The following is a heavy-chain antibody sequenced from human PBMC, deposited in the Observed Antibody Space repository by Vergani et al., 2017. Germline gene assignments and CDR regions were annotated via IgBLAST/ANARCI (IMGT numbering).Heavy chain of an antibody. V-gene: IGHV3-30*18. CDR1: GFTFSSYG. D-gene: IGHD3-22*01. Sequence: QVQLVESGGGVVQPGRSLRLSCAASGFTFSSYGLHWVRQAPGKGLEWVAVISYDGSNKYYADSVKGRFTISRDNSKNRLYLQMNSLRAEDTAVYYCAKALPLYYYDSHIVDAFDIWGQGTMVTVSS. CDR3: AKALPLYYYDSHIVDAFDI. J-gene: IGHJ3*02. CDR2: ISYDGSNK.